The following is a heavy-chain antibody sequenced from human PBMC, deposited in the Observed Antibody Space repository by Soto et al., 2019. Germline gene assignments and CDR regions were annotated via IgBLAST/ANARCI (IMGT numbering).Heavy chain of an antibody. CDR1: GDTFTFYS. Sequence: QVRLVQSGAEVKRPGSSVKVSCKASGDTFTFYSINWVRQARGLGLEWMGRINPILSMSNYAQRFQGRVTMTADKSTSTAYMELSSLRSEDTATYYCASSYGSGYRAFDYWGQGALVTVSS. V-gene: IGHV1-69*02. CDR2: INPILSMS. CDR3: ASSYGSGYRAFDY. D-gene: IGHD3-10*01. J-gene: IGHJ4*02.